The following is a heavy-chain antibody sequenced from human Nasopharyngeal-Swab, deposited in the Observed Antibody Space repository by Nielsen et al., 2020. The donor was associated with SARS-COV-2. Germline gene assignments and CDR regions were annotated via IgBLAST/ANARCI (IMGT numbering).Heavy chain of an antibody. Sequence: GGSLRLSCAGSGFTFNSYSMIWVRQVPGEGLEWVSSISGSGSYVYYADSVKGRFTISKDSAKNSLYLQMNSLRAEETAVYFCARIAGRGSIYYYYMDVWGTGTTVTVSS. CDR2: ISGSGSYV. D-gene: IGHD1-26*01. CDR1: GFTFNSYS. CDR3: ARIAGRGSIYYYYMDV. J-gene: IGHJ6*03. V-gene: IGHV3-21*01.